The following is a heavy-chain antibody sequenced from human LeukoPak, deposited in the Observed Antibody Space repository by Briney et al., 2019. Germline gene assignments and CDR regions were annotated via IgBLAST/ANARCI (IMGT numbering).Heavy chain of an antibody. D-gene: IGHD6-13*01. V-gene: IGHV3-74*01. CDR3: ARFSQLVLLGEYYFDY. J-gene: IGHJ4*02. Sequence: GGSLRLSCAASGFTFSSYWMHWVRHAPGKGLVWVSRINSDGSSTSYADSVKGRFTISRDNAKNTLYLQMNSLRAEDTAVYYCARFSQLVLLGEYYFDYWGQGTLVTVSS. CDR1: GFTFSSYW. CDR2: INSDGSST.